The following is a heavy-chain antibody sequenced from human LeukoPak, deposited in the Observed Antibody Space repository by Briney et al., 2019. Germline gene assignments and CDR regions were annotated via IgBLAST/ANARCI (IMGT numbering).Heavy chain of an antibody. CDR2: ISGSGGST. V-gene: IGHV3-23*01. D-gene: IGHD3-9*01. Sequence: PGGSLRLSCAASGFTFSSYAMSWVRQAPGKELEWVSAISGSGGSTYYADSVKGRFTISRDNSKNTLYLQMNSLRAEDTAVYYCAKAPRYDILTGFNWFDPWGQGTLVTVSS. CDR1: GFTFSSYA. J-gene: IGHJ5*02. CDR3: AKAPRYDILTGFNWFDP.